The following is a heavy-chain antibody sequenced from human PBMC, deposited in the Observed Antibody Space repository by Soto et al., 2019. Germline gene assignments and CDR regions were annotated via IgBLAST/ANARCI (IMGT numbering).Heavy chain of an antibody. J-gene: IGHJ3*02. CDR2: IYPGDSDT. CDR3: ARADSVVVPAAISSAFDI. Sequence: GESLKISCKGSGYSFTSYWIGWVRQMPGKGLEWMGIIYPGDSDTRYSPSFQGQVTISADKSISTAYLQWSSPKASDTAMYYCARADSVVVPAAISSAFDIWGQGTMVTVSS. V-gene: IGHV5-51*01. D-gene: IGHD2-2*02. CDR1: GYSFTSYW.